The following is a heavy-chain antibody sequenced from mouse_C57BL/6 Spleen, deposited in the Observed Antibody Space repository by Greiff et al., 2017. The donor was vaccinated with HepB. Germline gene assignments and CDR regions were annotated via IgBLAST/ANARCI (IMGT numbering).Heavy chain of an antibody. CDR3: AIEYYEYDRGFGC. D-gene: IGHD2-4*01. J-gene: IGHJ3*01. CDR1: GYTFTSYW. CDR2: INPSSGYT. Sequence: QVQLQQSGAELAKPGASVKLSCKASGYTFTSYWMHWVKQRPGQGLEWIGDINPSSGYTKYNQKFKDKATLTADKSSSTAYMQLSSLTYEDSAVYYCAIEYYEYDRGFGCWGQGTLVTVSA. V-gene: IGHV1-7*01.